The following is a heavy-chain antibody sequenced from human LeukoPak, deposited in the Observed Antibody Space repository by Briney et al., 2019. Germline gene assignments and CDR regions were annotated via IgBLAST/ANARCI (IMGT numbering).Heavy chain of an antibody. CDR3: ARDQNADGSRSFDY. V-gene: IGHV3-21*01. CDR1: GFTFSSYS. Sequence: PGGSLRLSCAASGFTFSSYSMNWVRQAPGKGLEWVSSISSSSSHIYYADSVKGRFTISRDNAKNSLYLQMNSLRAEDTAVYYCARDQNADGSRSFDYWGQGTLVTVSS. CDR2: ISSSSSHI. D-gene: IGHD1-26*01. J-gene: IGHJ4*02.